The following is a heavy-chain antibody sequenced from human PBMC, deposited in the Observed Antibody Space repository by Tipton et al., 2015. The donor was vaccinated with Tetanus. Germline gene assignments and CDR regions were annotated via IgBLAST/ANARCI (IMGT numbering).Heavy chain of an antibody. D-gene: IGHD2-2*01. V-gene: IGHV1-46*01. CDR2: INPIGGST. CDR1: GYTLTSYH. CDR3: ASGSSIRHGLDV. Sequence: QLVQSGAEVRKPGASVKVSCKASGYTLTSYHMHWVRQAPGQGLEWMGIINPIGGSTSYAQKFQGRITMTTNTSITTAFMEVASLTYGDTAVYYCASGSSIRHGLDVWGHGTSVTVSS. J-gene: IGHJ6*02.